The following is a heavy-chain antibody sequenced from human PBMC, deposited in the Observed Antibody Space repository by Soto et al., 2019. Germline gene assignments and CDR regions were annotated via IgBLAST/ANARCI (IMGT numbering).Heavy chain of an antibody. D-gene: IGHD5-12*01. J-gene: IGHJ4*02. CDR3: ARGGYDYEFDY. V-gene: IGHV3-33*01. CDR1: GFTFSSYG. CDR2: IWYDGSNK. Sequence: GGSLRLSCAASGFTFSSYGMHWVRQAPGKGLEWVAVIWYDGSNKYYADSVKGRFTISRDNSKNTLYLQMNSLRAEDTAVYYCARGGYDYEFDYWGQGTLVTVSS.